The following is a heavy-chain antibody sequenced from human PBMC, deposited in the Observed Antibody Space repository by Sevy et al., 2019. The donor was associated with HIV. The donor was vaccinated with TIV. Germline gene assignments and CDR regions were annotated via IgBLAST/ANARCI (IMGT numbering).Heavy chain of an antibody. V-gene: IGHV3-9*01. D-gene: IGHD6-19*01. CDR3: AKELAVANYYGMDV. Sequence: GGSLRLSCAASGFTLDDYVMHWVRQAPGKGLEWVSGISGNSGSIGYADSVKGRFTISRDNAKNSLYLQMNSLRAEDTALYYCAKELAVANYYGMDVWGQGSTVTVSS. CDR1: GFTLDDYV. CDR2: ISGNSGSI. J-gene: IGHJ6*02.